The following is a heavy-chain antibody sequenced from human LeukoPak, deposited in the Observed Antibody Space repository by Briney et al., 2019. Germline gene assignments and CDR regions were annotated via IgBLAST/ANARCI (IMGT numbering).Heavy chain of an antibody. Sequence: SETLSLPCNVSGASINGDYWSWIRQPPGKGLQWVGYVYYRGSTNYNPSLERRLTISVDASKNQFSLKLRSVTTADSAIYYCGHTYGGLFDYRGQGILVTASS. CDR1: GASINGDY. CDR3: GHTYGGLFDY. V-gene: IGHV4-59*01. D-gene: IGHD5-18*01. CDR2: VYYRGST. J-gene: IGHJ4*02.